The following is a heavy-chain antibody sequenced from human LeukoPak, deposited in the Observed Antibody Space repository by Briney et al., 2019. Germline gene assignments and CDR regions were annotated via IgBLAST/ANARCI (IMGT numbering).Heavy chain of an antibody. CDR3: ARDSVLSGYYDILTGYYPGAFDI. Sequence: PGGSLRLSCAASRFTFSSYAMSWVRQAPGKGLEWVSAISGSGGSTYYADSVKGRFTISRDNAKNSLYLQMNSLRAEDTAVYYCARDSVLSGYYDILTGYYPGAFDIWGQGTMVTVSS. J-gene: IGHJ3*02. V-gene: IGHV3-23*01. D-gene: IGHD3-9*01. CDR2: ISGSGGST. CDR1: RFTFSSYA.